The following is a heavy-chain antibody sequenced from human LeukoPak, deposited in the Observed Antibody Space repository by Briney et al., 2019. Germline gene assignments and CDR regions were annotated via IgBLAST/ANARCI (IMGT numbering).Heavy chain of an antibody. CDR3: AKIRPPAYDI. V-gene: IGHV3-23*01. Sequence: PGGSLRLSCVASGFTLRSYVMNWVRQTPGKGLEWVSAISGRDGSTYYADSVKGRFTISRDNSKNTLYLQMNSLRAEDTAVYYCAKIRPPAYDIWGQGTMVTVSS. CDR2: ISGRDGST. CDR1: GFTLRSYV. D-gene: IGHD3-3*02. J-gene: IGHJ3*02.